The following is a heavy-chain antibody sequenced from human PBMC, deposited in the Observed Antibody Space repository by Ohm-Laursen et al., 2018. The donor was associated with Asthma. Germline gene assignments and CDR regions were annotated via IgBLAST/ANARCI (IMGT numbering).Heavy chain of an antibody. V-gene: IGHV3-11*03. J-gene: IGHJ4*02. Sequence: SLRLSCTASGFTFSDYYMSWIRQAPGKGLEWVSYISRSSSYTNYADSVKGRFTISRDNAKNSLYLQMNSLRAEDTAVYYCATNLPYEAENYWGQGTLVTVSS. CDR1: GFTFSDYY. CDR3: ATNLPYEAENY. D-gene: IGHD3-16*01. CDR2: ISRSSSYT.